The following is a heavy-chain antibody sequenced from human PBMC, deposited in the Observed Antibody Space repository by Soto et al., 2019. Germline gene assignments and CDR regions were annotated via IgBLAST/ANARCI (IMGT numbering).Heavy chain of an antibody. D-gene: IGHD4-17*01. Sequence: ASVKVSCKASGGTFSSYAISWVRQAPGQGLEWMGGIIPIFGTANYAQKFQGRVTITADESTSTAYMELSSLRSEDTAVYYCARDVYGHYYYGMDVWGQGTTVTVSS. CDR3: ARDVYGHYYYGMDV. CDR1: GGTFSSYA. V-gene: IGHV1-69*13. J-gene: IGHJ6*02. CDR2: IIPIFGTA.